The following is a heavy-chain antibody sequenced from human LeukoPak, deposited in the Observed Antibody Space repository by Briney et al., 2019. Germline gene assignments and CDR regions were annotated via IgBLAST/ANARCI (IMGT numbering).Heavy chain of an antibody. Sequence: SETLSLTCTVSGYSITNAYYWGWIRQPPGKGLEWIGSIYHSGSTNYNPSLKSRVTISVDRSKNRFSLKLSSVTAADTAVYYCARQRFRMITFGGVIVENWFDPWGQGTLVTVSS. CDR3: ARQRFRMITFGGVIVENWFDP. CDR1: GYSITNAYY. CDR2: IYHSGST. V-gene: IGHV4-38-2*02. D-gene: IGHD3-16*02. J-gene: IGHJ5*02.